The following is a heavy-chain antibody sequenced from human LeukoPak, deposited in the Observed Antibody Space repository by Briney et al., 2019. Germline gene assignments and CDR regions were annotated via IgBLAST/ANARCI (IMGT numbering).Heavy chain of an antibody. CDR2: ISGSGGST. D-gene: IGHD6-19*01. Sequence: GGSLRLSCTASGFTFSSYTMSWVRQAPGKGLEWVSAISGSGGSTYYADSVKGRFTISRDNSKNTLYLQMNSLRAEDTAVYYCASTYSSGWELFDPWGQGTLVTVSS. J-gene: IGHJ5*02. CDR3: ASTYSSGWELFDP. CDR1: GFTFSSYT. V-gene: IGHV3-23*01.